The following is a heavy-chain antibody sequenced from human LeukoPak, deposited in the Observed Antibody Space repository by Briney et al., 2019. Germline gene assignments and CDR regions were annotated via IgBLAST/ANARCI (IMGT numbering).Heavy chain of an antibody. Sequence: ASVKVSCKASGYTFTSYGISWVRQAPGQGLEWMGWISAYNGNTNYAQKLQGRVTMTTDTSTSTAYMELRSLRSDDTAVYYCARGVKPTYYYGSGSYFPFGYWGQGTLVTVSS. D-gene: IGHD3-10*01. CDR1: GYTFTSYG. J-gene: IGHJ4*02. CDR3: ARGVKPTYYYGSGSYFPFGY. CDR2: ISAYNGNT. V-gene: IGHV1-18*01.